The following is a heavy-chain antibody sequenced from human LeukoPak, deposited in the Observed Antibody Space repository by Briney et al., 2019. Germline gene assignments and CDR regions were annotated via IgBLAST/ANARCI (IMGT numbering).Heavy chain of an antibody. CDR1: GGSFSGNY. D-gene: IGHD4-23*01. V-gene: IGHV4-34*01. Sequence: PSETLSLTCAVYGGSFSGNYWSWIRQPPGKGLEWIGEINHSGSTNYNPSLKSRVTISVDTSNKQFSLKLSSVTAADTAVYYCARQTTSPVDYFDYWGQGTLVTVSS. CDR3: ARQTTSPVDYFDY. CDR2: INHSGST. J-gene: IGHJ4*02.